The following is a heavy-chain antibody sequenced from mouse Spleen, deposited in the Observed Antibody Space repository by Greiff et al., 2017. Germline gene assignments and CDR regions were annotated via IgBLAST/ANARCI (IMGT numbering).Heavy chain of an antibody. CDR2: INYDGSST. CDR1: GFTFSDYY. V-gene: IGHV5-16*01. CDR3: ARDEGLWGFAY. D-gene: IGHD3-3*01. Sequence: EVKLVESEGGLVQPGSSMKLSCTASGFTFSDYYMSWVRQVPEKGLEWVANINYDGSSTYYLDSLKSRFIISRDNAKNILYLQMSSLKSEDTATYYCARDEGLWGFAYWGQGTLVTVSA. J-gene: IGHJ3*01.